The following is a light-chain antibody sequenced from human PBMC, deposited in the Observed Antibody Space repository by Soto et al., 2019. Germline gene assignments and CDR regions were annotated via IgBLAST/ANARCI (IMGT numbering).Light chain of an antibody. Sequence: DVVMTQSPLSLSVTLGQPASISCRSSQSLVHSDGNTYFLWFQQRPGQSPRRLIYKVSNRDAVAPDRFSGSGSGVDFTLKISRVEVEDVGVYYCLQATHRPYTFGQGTNLEIK. CDR1: QSLVHSDGNTY. J-gene: IGKJ2*01. V-gene: IGKV2-30*02. CDR3: LQATHRPYT. CDR2: KVS.